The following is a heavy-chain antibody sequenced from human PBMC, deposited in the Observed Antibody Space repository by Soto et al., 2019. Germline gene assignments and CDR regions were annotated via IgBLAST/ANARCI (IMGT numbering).Heavy chain of an antibody. CDR3: ARVPVGVYGKFDP. J-gene: IGHJ5*02. CDR2: INPDGSRV. V-gene: IGHV3-74*01. D-gene: IGHD1-26*01. CDR1: GFALSSYW. Sequence: EVQLVESGGGLVQPGGSLRLSCEPSGFALSSYWMHWVRQVPGKGLVWVSRINPDGSRVDYADSVRGRFTISRDDAKNTLFLQMNSLRAEDTAVYYCARVPVGVYGKFDPWGQGTLVTVSS.